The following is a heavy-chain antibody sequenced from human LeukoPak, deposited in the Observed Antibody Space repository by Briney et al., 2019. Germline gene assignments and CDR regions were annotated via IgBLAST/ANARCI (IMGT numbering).Heavy chain of an antibody. CDR1: GFTFSTYW. J-gene: IGHJ4*02. Sequence: PGGSLRLSCAASGFTFSTYWMHWVRQAPGKGLVWVSRTNGDGSTTSYADSVKGRFTISRGNAKNTLYLQMNSLRVEDTAVYYCARGGLEPVDYWGQGTLVTVSS. D-gene: IGHD3-16*01. CDR2: TNGDGSTT. CDR3: ARGGLEPVDY. V-gene: IGHV3-74*01.